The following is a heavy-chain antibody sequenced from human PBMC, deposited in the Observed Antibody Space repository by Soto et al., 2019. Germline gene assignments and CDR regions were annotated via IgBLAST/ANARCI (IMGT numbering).Heavy chain of an antibody. CDR3: AKDVRGDLPYGMDV. J-gene: IGHJ6*02. D-gene: IGHD2-8*01. V-gene: IGHV3-23*01. CDR2: ISGSGGST. CDR1: GFTFSSYA. Sequence: GESLKISCAASGFTFSSYAMSWVRPAPGKGLEWVSAISGSGGSTYYADSVKGRFTISRDNSKNTLYLQMNSLRAEDTAVYYCAKDVRGDLPYGMDVWGQGTTVTVSS.